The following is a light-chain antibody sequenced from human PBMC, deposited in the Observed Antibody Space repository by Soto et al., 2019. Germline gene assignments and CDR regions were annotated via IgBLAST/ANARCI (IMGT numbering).Light chain of an antibody. V-gene: IGKV1-5*03. CDR1: QSISSW. Sequence: DIQMTQSPSTLSASVGDRVTITCRASQSISSWLAWYQQKPGQAPKLLIYQTSRLESGVPSRFSGSGSGSEFTLTSDSLQPDDSATYYCQQYNTHSSFGQGTKLEIK. J-gene: IGKJ2*01. CDR2: QTS. CDR3: QQYNTHSS.